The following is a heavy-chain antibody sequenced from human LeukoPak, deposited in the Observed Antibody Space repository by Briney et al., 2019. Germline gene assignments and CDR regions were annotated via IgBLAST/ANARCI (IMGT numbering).Heavy chain of an antibody. V-gene: IGHV1-18*01. Sequence: ASVKASCKASGYTFTSYAMHWVRQAPGQGLEWMGWISSYNGNTNYAQKLQGRVTMTTDTSTSTAYMELRSLISDDTAVYYCARGDYGDYWGQGTLVTVSS. J-gene: IGHJ4*02. CDR2: ISSYNGNT. CDR3: ARGDYGDY. CDR1: GYTFTSYA.